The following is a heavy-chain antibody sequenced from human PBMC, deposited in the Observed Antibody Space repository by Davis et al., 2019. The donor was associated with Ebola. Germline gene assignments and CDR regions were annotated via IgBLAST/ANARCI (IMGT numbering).Heavy chain of an antibody. CDR1: GFTYSVYW. CDR2: ISSSSSYI. V-gene: IGHV3-21*01. CDR3: SAGLDY. J-gene: IGHJ4*02. Sequence: GESLKISCAASGFTYSVYWMTWVRQAPGKGLEWVSSISSSSSYIYYADSVKGRFTISSDNAKNSLYLPMNSLRADETAVYYCSAGLDYWGQGTLATVSS.